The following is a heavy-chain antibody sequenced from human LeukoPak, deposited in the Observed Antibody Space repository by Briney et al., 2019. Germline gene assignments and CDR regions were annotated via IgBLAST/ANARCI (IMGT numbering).Heavy chain of an antibody. D-gene: IGHD2-2*01. CDR2: ISAYNGNT. J-gene: IGHJ4*02. CDR3: ARRGYCSSTSCAFDY. CDR1: GYTFTNYG. Sequence: ASVKVSCKASGYTFTNYGINWVRQAPGQGLEWMGWISAYNGNTNYAQKLQGRVTMTTDTSTSTAYMELRSLRSDDTAVYYCARRGYCSSTSCAFDYWGQGTLVTVSS. V-gene: IGHV1-18*01.